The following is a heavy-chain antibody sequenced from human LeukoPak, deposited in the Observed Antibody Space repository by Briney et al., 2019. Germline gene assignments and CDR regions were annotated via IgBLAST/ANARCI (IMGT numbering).Heavy chain of an antibody. CDR2: IYSGGST. CDR3: AREGDYDILTGQRSYYYYMDV. J-gene: IGHJ6*03. Sequence: GGSLRLSCAASGFTVSSNYMSWVRQAPGKGLEWVSVIYSGGSTYYADSVKGRFTISRDSAKNSLYLQMNSLRAEDTAVYYCAREGDYDILTGQRSYYYYMDVWGKGTTVTVSS. D-gene: IGHD3-9*01. CDR1: GFTVSSNY. V-gene: IGHV3-66*01.